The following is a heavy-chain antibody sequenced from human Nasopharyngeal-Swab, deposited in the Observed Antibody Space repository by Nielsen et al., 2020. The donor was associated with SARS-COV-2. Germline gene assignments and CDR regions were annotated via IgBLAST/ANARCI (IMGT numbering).Heavy chain of an antibody. V-gene: IGHV1-18*01. D-gene: IGHD5-24*01. Sequence: ASVKVSCKASGYIFPSYDISWVRQARGQGLEWMGWIGAYNGSTNYAQKFQDRVTMTADTSTSTVYMELRSLRSDDTAVYYCARHGMAEDYWGQGTLVTVSS. CDR3: ARHGMAEDY. CDR1: GYIFPSYD. CDR2: IGAYNGST. J-gene: IGHJ4*02.